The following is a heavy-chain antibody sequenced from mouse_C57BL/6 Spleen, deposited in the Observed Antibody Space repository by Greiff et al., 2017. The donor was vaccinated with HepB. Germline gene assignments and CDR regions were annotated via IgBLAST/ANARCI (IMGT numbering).Heavy chain of an antibody. V-gene: IGHV1-55*01. CDR3: ARRKGSSPYAMDY. J-gene: IGHJ4*01. D-gene: IGHD1-1*01. CDR2: IYPGSGST. Sequence: QVHVKQSGAELVKPGASVKMSCKASGYTFTSYWITWVKQRPGQGLEWIGDIYPGSGSTNYNEKFKSKATLTVDTSSSTAYMQLSSLTSEDSAVYYCARRKGSSPYAMDYWGQGTSVTVSS. CDR1: GYTFTSYW.